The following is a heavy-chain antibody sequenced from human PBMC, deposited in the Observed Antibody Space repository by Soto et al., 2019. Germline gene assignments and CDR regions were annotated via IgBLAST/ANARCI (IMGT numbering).Heavy chain of an antibody. V-gene: IGHV3-74*01. Sequence: EVQLVESGGGLVQPGGSLRLSCAASGFTFGSYGMSWVRQAPGKGLVWVSRIYGAGRRTNYADSVKGRFTISGDTAKNTLDLPMNSLRDEDTAVYYCVGEDHGYYYYYMDVWGKGTTVTVSS. CDR1: GFTFGSYG. CDR3: VGEDHGYYYYYMDV. CDR2: IYGAGRRT. J-gene: IGHJ6*03.